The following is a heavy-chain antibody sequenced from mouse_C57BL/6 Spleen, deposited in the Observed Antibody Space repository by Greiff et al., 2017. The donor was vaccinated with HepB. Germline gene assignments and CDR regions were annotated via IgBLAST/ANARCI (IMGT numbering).Heavy chain of an antibody. CDR2: INPNNGGT. CDR3: ASSRMGGNYAAMDY. V-gene: IGHV1-18*01. Sequence: EVQLQQSGPELVKPGASVKIPCKASGYTFTDYNMDWVKQSHGKSLEWIGDINPNNGGTIYNQKFKGKATLTVDKSSSTAYMELRSLTSEDTAVYYCASSRMGGNYAAMDYWGQGTSVTVSS. J-gene: IGHJ4*01. D-gene: IGHD2-1*01. CDR1: GYTFTDYN.